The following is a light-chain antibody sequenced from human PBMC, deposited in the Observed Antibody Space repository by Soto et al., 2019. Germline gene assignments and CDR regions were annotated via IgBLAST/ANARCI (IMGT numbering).Light chain of an antibody. CDR2: TNN. Sequence: QSALTQPPSASGTPGQRITISCSGSSXNIGSNTVNWYQQLPGTAPKLLIFTNNQRPSGVPDRFSGSKSGTSGSLAISGLQSEDEADYYCAAWDDSLNGYVFGAGTKVTVL. V-gene: IGLV1-44*01. J-gene: IGLJ1*01. CDR1: SXNIGSNT. CDR3: AAWDDSLNGYV.